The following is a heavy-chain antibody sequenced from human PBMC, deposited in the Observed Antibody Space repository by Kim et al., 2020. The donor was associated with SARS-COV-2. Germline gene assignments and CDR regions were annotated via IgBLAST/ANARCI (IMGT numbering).Heavy chain of an antibody. CDR3: SRYPSFDY. Sequence: ASVKVSCKASGYTFTNYYMHWVRQAPGQGLEWMAVISLSSGSTTYAQKLQGRVTVTWDTSTSTLYMELSDLRSEDTAVYYCSRYPSFDYWGQGTLVTVSS. J-gene: IGHJ4*02. CDR1: GYTFTNYY. CDR2: ISLSSGST. V-gene: IGHV1-46*04.